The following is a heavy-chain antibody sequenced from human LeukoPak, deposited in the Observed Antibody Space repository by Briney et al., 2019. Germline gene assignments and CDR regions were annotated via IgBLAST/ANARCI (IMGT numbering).Heavy chain of an antibody. J-gene: IGHJ3*02. CDR3: ARVLSYYYGSGSCYAFDI. CDR2: IYYSGST. Sequence: IYYSGSTNCNPSLKSRVTISVDTSKNQFSLKLNSVTAADTAVYYCARVLSYYYGSGSCYAFDIWGQGTMVTVSS. V-gene: IGHV4-59*01. D-gene: IGHD3-10*01.